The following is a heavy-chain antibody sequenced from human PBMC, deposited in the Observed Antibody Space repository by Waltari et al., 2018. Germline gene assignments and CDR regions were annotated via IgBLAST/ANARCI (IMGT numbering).Heavy chain of an antibody. CDR1: GFTFSSYA. V-gene: IGHV3-23*04. D-gene: IGHD6-19*01. J-gene: IGHJ4*02. CDR3: ATTTTASSGWYTT. CDR2: ISGSGGST. Sequence: EVQLVESGGGLVQPGGSLRLSCAASGFTFSSYAMSWVRRAPGKGLEWVSAISGSGGSTYYADSVKGRFTISRDNSKNTLYLQMNSLRAEDTAVYYCATTTTASSGWYTTWGQGTLVTVSS.